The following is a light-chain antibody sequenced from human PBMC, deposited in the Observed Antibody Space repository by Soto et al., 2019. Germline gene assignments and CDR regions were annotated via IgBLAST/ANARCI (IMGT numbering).Light chain of an antibody. CDR3: CSYTSSSTPWV. Sequence: SVLTQPASVSGSPGQSMTISCTGTSSDVGGYNYVSWYQQHPGKAPKLMIYDVSDRPSGVSNRFSASKSGNTASLTISGLQAEDEADYYCCSYTSSSTPWVFGTGTRSPS. CDR1: SSDVGGYNY. V-gene: IGLV2-14*03. J-gene: IGLJ1*01. CDR2: DVS.